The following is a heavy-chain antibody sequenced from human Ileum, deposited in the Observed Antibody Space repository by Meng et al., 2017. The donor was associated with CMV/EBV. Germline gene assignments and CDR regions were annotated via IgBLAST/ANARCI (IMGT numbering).Heavy chain of an antibody. CDR1: GFTFSSYE. Sequence: GGSLRLSCAASGFTFSSYEMNWVRQAPGKGLEWVSYISSSGSTIYYADSVKGRFTISRDNAKNSLYLQMNSLRAEDTAVYYCARGESSWNYVQDYWGQGTLVTVSS. V-gene: IGHV3-48*03. CDR3: ARGESSWNYVQDY. CDR2: ISSSGSTI. J-gene: IGHJ4*02. D-gene: IGHD1-7*01.